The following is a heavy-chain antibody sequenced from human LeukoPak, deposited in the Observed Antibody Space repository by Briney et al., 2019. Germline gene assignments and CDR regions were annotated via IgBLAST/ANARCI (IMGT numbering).Heavy chain of an antibody. Sequence: GGSLRLSCAASGFTFRSYAMSWVRQAQGKGLEWVSGISGSGISTNYADSVKGRFTISRDNSKSTLYLQMNSLRAEDTAVYYCAKEIGAYDSSGYHFDYWGQGTLVTVAS. D-gene: IGHD3-22*01. CDR1: GFTFRSYA. V-gene: IGHV3-23*01. J-gene: IGHJ4*02. CDR3: AKEIGAYDSSGYHFDY. CDR2: ISGSGIST.